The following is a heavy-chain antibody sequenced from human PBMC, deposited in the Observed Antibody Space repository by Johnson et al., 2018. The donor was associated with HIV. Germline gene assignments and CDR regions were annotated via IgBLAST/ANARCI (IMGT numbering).Heavy chain of an antibody. D-gene: IGHD1-14*01. Sequence: VQLVESGGGLVQPGGSLRLSCAASGFTFSSYWMTWVRQAPGKGLEWVANIKQDGSEKYYVDSVKGRFTISRDNSKNTLYLQMNRLRAEDTAVYYCAKDLRSGNRREAFDIWGQGTMVTVSS. J-gene: IGHJ3*02. CDR3: AKDLRSGNRREAFDI. CDR2: IKQDGSEK. V-gene: IGHV3-7*01. CDR1: GFTFSSYW.